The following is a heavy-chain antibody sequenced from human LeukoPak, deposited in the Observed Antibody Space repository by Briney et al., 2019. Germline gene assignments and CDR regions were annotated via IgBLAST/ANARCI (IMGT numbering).Heavy chain of an antibody. V-gene: IGHV3-30*01. J-gene: IGHJ5*02. Sequence: DSVKGRFTISRDNSKNTLYLQMNSLRAEDTAVYYCARSTGFDPWGQGTLVTVSS. D-gene: IGHD4-11*01. CDR3: ARSTGFDP.